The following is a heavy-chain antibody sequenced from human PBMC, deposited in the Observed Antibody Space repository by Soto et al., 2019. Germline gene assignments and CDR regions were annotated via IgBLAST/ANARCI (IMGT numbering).Heavy chain of an antibody. CDR2: MNPKSGNT. J-gene: IGHJ6*03. V-gene: IGHV1-8*01. CDR3: ARPGHCSGGSCYKYVDV. CDR1: GYIFSSYD. Sequence: ASVKVSCKASGYIFSSYDINWVRQATGQGLEWMGWMNPKSGNTDYAQKFQGRVTMTRNTSITTAYMELSSLRSEDTAVYFCARPGHCSGGSCYKYVDVWGKGTTVTVSS. D-gene: IGHD2-15*01.